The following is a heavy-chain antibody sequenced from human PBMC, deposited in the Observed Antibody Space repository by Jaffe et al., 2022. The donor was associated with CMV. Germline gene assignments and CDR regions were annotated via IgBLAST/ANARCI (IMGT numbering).Heavy chain of an antibody. Sequence: QVQLQESGPGLVKPSETLSLTCTVSGGSISSYYWSWIRQPAGKGLEWIGRIYTSGSTNYNPSLKSRVTMSVDTSKNQFSLKLSSVTAADTAVYYCARTVDSSGYYFKTPNWFDPWGQGTLVTVSS. V-gene: IGHV4-4*07. CDR1: GGSISSYY. CDR2: IYTSGST. D-gene: IGHD3-22*01. CDR3: ARTVDSSGYYFKTPNWFDP. J-gene: IGHJ5*02.